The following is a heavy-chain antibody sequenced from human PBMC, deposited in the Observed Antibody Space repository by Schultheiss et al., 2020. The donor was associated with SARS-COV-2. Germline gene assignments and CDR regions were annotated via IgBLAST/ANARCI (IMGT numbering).Heavy chain of an antibody. CDR3: ARAQWNGSGTYYYYGMDV. CDR1: GGSISSYY. V-gene: IGHV4-4*07. D-gene: IGHD3-10*01. J-gene: IGHJ6*02. Sequence: SETLSLTCTVSGGSISSYYWSWIRQPAGKGLEWIGRIYTSGSTNYNPSLKSRVTMSVDTSKNQFSLKLSSVTAADTAVYYCARAQWNGSGTYYYYGMDVWGQGTTVTVSS. CDR2: IYTSGST.